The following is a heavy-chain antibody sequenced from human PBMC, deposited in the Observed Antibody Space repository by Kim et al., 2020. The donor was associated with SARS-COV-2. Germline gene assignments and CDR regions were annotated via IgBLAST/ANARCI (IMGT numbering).Heavy chain of an antibody. J-gene: IGHJ4*02. CDR1: GFTFSSYG. CDR2: IWYDGSNK. CDR3: ARVGERTAMAYY. Sequence: GGSLRLSCAASGFTFSSYGMHWVRQAPGKGLEWVAVIWYDGSNKYYADSVKGRFTISRDNSKNTLYLQMNSLRAEDTAVYYCARVGERTAMAYYWGQGTLVTVSS. D-gene: IGHD5-18*01. V-gene: IGHV3-33*01.